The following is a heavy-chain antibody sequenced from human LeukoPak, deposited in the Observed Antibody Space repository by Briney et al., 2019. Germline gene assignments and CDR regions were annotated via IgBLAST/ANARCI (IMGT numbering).Heavy chain of an antibody. Sequence: GESLKISCKGSGYRFTDYWIAWVRQMPGKGLEWMGIIYPRNYLRSSDIRYSPSFQGQVTISADKSINTAYLQWSSLKASDTAMYYCARHLGDKPDYWGQGTLVTVSS. V-gene: IGHV5-51*01. CDR2: IYPRNYLRSSDI. J-gene: IGHJ4*02. CDR3: ARHLGDKPDY. D-gene: IGHD3-16*01. CDR1: GYRFTDYW.